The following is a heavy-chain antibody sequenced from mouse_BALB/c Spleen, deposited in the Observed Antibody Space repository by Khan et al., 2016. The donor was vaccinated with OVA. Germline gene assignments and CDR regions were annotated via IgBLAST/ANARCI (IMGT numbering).Heavy chain of an antibody. V-gene: IGHV9-3-1*01. D-gene: IGHD2-14*01. CDR1: GFTFTNYG. J-gene: IGHJ4*01. CDR2: INTYTGEP. Sequence: QIQLVQSGPELKKPGETVQISCKASGFTFTNYGMNWVKQAPGKGLKWMGWINTYTGEPTFADDFKGRFAFSLETSASTAYLQINSLKNEDTATYFCARVRYNGTMDCWGQGTLVTVSA. CDR3: ARVRYNGTMDC.